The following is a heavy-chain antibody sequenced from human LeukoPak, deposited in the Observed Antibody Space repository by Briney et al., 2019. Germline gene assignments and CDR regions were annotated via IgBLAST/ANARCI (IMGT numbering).Heavy chain of an antibody. J-gene: IGHJ3*02. CDR1: GFTFSSYA. Sequence: GGSLRLSCAASGFTFSSYAMHWVRQAPGKGLEWVAVISYDGSNKYYADSVKGRFTISRDNSKNTLYLQMNSLRAEDTAVYYYARERVTAAFDIWGQGTMVTVSS. V-gene: IGHV3-30-3*01. CDR3: ARERVTAAFDI. D-gene: IGHD4-11*01. CDR2: ISYDGSNK.